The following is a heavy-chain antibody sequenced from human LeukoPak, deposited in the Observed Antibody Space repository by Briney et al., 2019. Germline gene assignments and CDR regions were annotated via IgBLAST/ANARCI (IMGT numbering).Heavy chain of an antibody. CDR2: ISSSSSTI. D-gene: IGHD2-15*01. Sequence: PGGSLRLSCSASGFTFSSYSMYWVRQAPGKGLEWVSYISSSSSTIYYADSVKGRFTTSRDNAKNSLYLQMNSLRAEDTAVYYCARERIDSNTFMYGMDVWGQGTTVTVSS. V-gene: IGHV3-48*04. CDR1: GFTFSSYS. CDR3: ARERIDSNTFMYGMDV. J-gene: IGHJ6*02.